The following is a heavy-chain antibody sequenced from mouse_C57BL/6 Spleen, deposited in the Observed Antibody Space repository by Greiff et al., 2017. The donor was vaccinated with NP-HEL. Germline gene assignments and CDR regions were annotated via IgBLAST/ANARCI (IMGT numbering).Heavy chain of an antibody. CDR1: GFTFSDYY. V-gene: IGHV5-16*01. Sequence: EVKLVESEGGLVQPGSSMKLSCTASGFTFSDYYMAWVRQVPEKGLEWVANINYDGSSTYYLDSLKSRFIISRDNAKNILYLQMSSLKSEDTATYYCARRAYGNSLDFWGQGTTLTVSS. CDR3: ARRAYGNSLDF. CDR2: INYDGSST. D-gene: IGHD2-1*01. J-gene: IGHJ2*01.